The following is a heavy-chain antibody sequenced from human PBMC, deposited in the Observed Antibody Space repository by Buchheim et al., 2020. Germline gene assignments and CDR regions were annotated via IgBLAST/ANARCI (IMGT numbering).Heavy chain of an antibody. J-gene: IGHJ4*02. CDR2: ISSSGSTI. V-gene: IGHV3-48*03. D-gene: IGHD2-2*02. CDR3: ARGPTPYCSSTSCYMTPYYFDY. Sequence: EVQLVESGGGLVQPGGSLRLSCAASGFTFSSYEMNWVRQAPGKGLEWVSYISSSGSTIYYADSVKGRFTISRDNPKNSLYLQMNSLRAEDTAVYYCARGPTPYCSSTSCYMTPYYFDYWGQGTL. CDR1: GFTFSSYE.